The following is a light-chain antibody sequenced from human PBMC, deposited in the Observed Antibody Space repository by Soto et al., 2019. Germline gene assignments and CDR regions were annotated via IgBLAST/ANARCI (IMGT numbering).Light chain of an antibody. V-gene: IGLV3-1*01. CDR2: QDS. Sequence: SYELTQPPSVSVSPGQTASITCSGEKLGDKYACWYQQKPGQSPVLVIYQDSKRPSGIPERFSGSNSGNTATLTISGTQAMDEADYYCQAWDSRTGVVFGGGTKVTVL. J-gene: IGLJ2*01. CDR3: QAWDSRTGVV. CDR1: KLGDKY.